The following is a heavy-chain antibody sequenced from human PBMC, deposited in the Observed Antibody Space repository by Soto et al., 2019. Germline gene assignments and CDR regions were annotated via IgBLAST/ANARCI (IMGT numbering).Heavy chain of an antibody. CDR1: DGSVNTGNYY. V-gene: IGHV4-61*01. CDR3: AREEKQLSRYGGDFDY. Sequence: QVQLQESGPGLVNPSETLSLTCSVSDGSVNTGNYYWSWIRQPPGKGLEWIGHIYYIGTTNYNPPIKSRVTISVDTSKNQFSLKVTSVTAADTAVYFCAREEKQLSRYGGDFDYWGQGILVTVSS. J-gene: IGHJ4*02. CDR2: IYYIGTT. D-gene: IGHD3-16*01.